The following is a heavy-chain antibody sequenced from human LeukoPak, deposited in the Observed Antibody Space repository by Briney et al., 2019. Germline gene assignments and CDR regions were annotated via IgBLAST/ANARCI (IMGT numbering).Heavy chain of an antibody. CDR1: GGSISSYS. V-gene: IGHV4-4*07. Sequence: PSETLSLTCTVSGGSISSYSWSWIRQPAGKGLEWIGRIFASGSTKYNPSLKSRVTISVDTSKNQFSLKLSSVTAADTAVYYCARLYDSSGYYLDYWGQGTLVTVSS. CDR3: ARLYDSSGYYLDY. CDR2: IFASGST. J-gene: IGHJ4*02. D-gene: IGHD3-22*01.